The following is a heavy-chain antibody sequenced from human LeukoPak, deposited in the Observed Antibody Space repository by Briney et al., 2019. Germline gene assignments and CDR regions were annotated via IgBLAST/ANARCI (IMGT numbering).Heavy chain of an antibody. Sequence: SETLSLTCTVSGGSISSYYWGWIRQPPGKGLEWIGYIYYSGSTNYNPSLKSRVTISVDTSENQFSLKLSSVTAADTAVYYCARTTEGGYTYDYFYYYYMDVWGKGTTVTISS. CDR3: ARTTEGGYTYDYFYYYYMDV. CDR2: IYYSGST. J-gene: IGHJ6*03. D-gene: IGHD5-18*01. CDR1: GGSISSYY. V-gene: IGHV4-59*01.